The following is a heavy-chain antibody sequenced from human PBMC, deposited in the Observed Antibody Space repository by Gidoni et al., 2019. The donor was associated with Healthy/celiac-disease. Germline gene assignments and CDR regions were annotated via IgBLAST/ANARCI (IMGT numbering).Heavy chain of an antibody. CDR1: GGTFSSYA. Sequence: QVQLVQSGAEVKKPGSSVKVSCKASGGTFSSYAISWVRQAPGQGLEWMGGIIPIFGTANYAQKFQGRVTITADESTSTAYMELSSLRSEDTAVYYCARDLGYYGSGSLPRGDYWGQGTLVTVSS. CDR2: IIPIFGTA. V-gene: IGHV1-69*01. D-gene: IGHD3-10*01. CDR3: ARDLGYYGSGSLPRGDY. J-gene: IGHJ4*02.